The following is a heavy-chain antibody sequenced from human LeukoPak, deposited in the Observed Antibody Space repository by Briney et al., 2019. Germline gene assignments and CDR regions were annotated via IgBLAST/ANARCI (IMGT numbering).Heavy chain of an antibody. CDR3: VKASSSSPQYNWFDA. CDR1: GFTFDDYA. Sequence: GGSLRLSCAASGFTFDDYAMHWVRQAPGKGLEWVSGISWNSGSIGYADSVKGRFTISRDNAKNSLYLQMNSLRAEDMALYYCVKASSSSPQYNWFDAWGQGTLVTVSS. V-gene: IGHV3-9*03. CDR2: ISWNSGSI. J-gene: IGHJ5*02. D-gene: IGHD6-6*01.